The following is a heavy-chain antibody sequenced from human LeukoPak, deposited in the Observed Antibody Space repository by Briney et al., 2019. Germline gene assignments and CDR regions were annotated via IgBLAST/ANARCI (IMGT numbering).Heavy chain of an antibody. D-gene: IGHD6-13*01. Sequence: GGSLRLSCSASGFTFSTYAMHWVRQAPGKGLEYVSAINSHGGSTYYADSVKGRFAISRDKSKNTLYLQMSSLRADDTAVYYCVKDWSPGSSWYGHFDYWGQGTLVTVSS. CDR2: INSHGGST. J-gene: IGHJ4*02. CDR1: GFTFSTYA. CDR3: VKDWSPGSSWYGHFDY. V-gene: IGHV3-64D*06.